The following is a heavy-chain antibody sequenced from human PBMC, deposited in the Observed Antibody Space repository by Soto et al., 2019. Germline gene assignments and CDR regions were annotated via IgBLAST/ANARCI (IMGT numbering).Heavy chain of an antibody. D-gene: IGHD2-15*01. J-gene: IGHJ4*02. CDR3: ARDRLVYCSGGSCYIVY. CDR1: GFTFSDYY. CDR2: ISSSGSTI. Sequence: GGSLRLSCAAAGFTFSDYYMSWIRQAPGKGLEWGSYISSSGSTIYYADSVKGRFTISRDNAKNSLYLQMNSLRAEDTAVYYCARDRLVYCSGGSCYIVYWGQGTLFTVS. V-gene: IGHV3-11*01.